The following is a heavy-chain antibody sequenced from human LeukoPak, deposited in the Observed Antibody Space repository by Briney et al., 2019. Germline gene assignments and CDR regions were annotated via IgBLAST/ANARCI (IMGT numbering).Heavy chain of an antibody. CDR1: GFTFGNYA. Sequence: GGSLRLSCAASGFTFGNYAMSWVRQAPGKGLEWVSVIGGGGDSTYYADSVKGRFTISRDNSMNTLYLQMNSLRAEDTAVYYCAKGHGASYYDYWGQGTLVTVSS. CDR2: IGGGGDST. V-gene: IGHV3-23*01. J-gene: IGHJ4*02. CDR3: AKGHGASYYDY. D-gene: IGHD3-10*01.